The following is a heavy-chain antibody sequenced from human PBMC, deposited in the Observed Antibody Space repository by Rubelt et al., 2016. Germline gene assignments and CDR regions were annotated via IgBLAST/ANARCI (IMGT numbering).Heavy chain of an antibody. Sequence: QVQLVESGGGVVQPGGSLRLSCAASGFTFGVYGMHWVRQAPGKGLEWVTFIRYDGSNKYYADSVKGRFTISRDNSKKTLSLQMNSLRVEDTAVYYCAKDPNGDYVGGFDMWGQGTMVTVSS. CDR1: GFTFGVYG. V-gene: IGHV3-30*02. CDR3: AKDPNGDYVGGFDM. CDR2: IRYDGSNK. J-gene: IGHJ3*02. D-gene: IGHD4-17*01.